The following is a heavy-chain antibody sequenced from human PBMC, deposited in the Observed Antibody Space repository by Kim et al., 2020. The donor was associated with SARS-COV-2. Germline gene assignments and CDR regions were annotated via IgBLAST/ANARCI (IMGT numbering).Heavy chain of an antibody. V-gene: IGHV3-15*01. CDR3: YDSGN. CDR1: GFTFSNAW. Sequence: GGSLRLSCATSGFTFSNAWMNWVRQAPGKGLEWVGRIKRKIDGETTYYAAPVKGRFTVSRDDSKNTLYLQMNSLTIEDTGVYYCYDSGNWGQGTLVTVSS. D-gene: IGHD3-10*01. J-gene: IGHJ4*02. CDR2: IKRKIDGETT.